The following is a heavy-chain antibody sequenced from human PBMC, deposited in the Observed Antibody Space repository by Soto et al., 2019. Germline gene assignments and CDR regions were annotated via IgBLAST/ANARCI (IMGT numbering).Heavy chain of an antibody. D-gene: IGHD4-17*01. CDR2: IYHSGST. J-gene: IGHJ4*02. V-gene: IGHV4-30-2*01. CDR1: GGSISSGGYS. CDR3: ARGMTTVTTFDY. Sequence: QLQLQESGSGLVKPSQTLSLTCAVSGGSISSGGYSWSWIRQPPGKGLEWIGYIYHSGSTYYNPSRKSRVXXXGXRAKNQISLKLSSVTAADTAVYYCARGMTTVTTFDYWGQGTLVTVSS.